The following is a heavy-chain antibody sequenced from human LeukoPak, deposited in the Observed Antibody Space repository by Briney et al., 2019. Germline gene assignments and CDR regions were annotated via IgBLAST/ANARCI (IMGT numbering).Heavy chain of an antibody. CDR1: GFTFSSYS. CDR2: ISSSSSYI. CDR3: ATTSEDY. J-gene: IGHJ4*02. V-gene: IGHV3-21*01. Sequence: PGGSLRLSCAASGFTFSSYSMNWVRQAPGKGLEWVSSISSSSSYIYHADSVKGRFTISRDNAKNSLYLQMNSLRAEDTAVYYCATTSEDYWGQGTLVTVSS.